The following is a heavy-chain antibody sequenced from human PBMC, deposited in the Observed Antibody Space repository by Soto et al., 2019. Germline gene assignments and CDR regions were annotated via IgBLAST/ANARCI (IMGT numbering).Heavy chain of an antibody. CDR2: IIPIFGTA. CDR1: GGTFSSYA. Sequence: GASVKVSCKASGGTFSSYAISWVRQAPGQGLEWMGGIIPIFGTANYAQKFQGRVTITADESTSTAYMELSSLRSEDTAVYYCARSAAPRYSSGWPKARAFDIWGQGTMVTVSS. V-gene: IGHV1-69*13. D-gene: IGHD6-19*01. CDR3: ARSAAPRYSSGWPKARAFDI. J-gene: IGHJ3*02.